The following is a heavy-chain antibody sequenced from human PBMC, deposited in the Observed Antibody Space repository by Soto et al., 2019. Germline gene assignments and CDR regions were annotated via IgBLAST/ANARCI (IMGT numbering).Heavy chain of an antibody. Sequence: QVQLVQSGAEVKKPGSSVKVSCKASGGTFSNYVVNWVRQAPGQGLEWMGRIIPISGAANYAQKFQGRVTITADKATSTSYMELSILSSEVTAVYYCARDMTRTVVPFFDFWGQGTLVTVSS. J-gene: IGHJ4*02. D-gene: IGHD1-7*01. CDR2: IIPISGAA. CDR3: ARDMTRTVVPFFDF. V-gene: IGHV1-69*06. CDR1: GGTFSNYV.